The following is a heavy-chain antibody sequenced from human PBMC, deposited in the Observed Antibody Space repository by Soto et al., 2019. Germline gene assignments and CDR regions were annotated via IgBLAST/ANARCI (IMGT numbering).Heavy chain of an antibody. J-gene: IGHJ6*02. CDR2: IYYSGST. CDR1: GGSISSGDYY. V-gene: IGHV4-30-4*01. Sequence: SETLSLTCTVSGGSISSGDYYWSWIRQPPGKGLEWIGYIYYSGSTYYNPSLKSRVTISVDTSKNQFSLKLSSVTAADTAVYYCARDRAMKYYDILTGYYNYYYYGMDVWGQGTTVTVSS. D-gene: IGHD3-9*01. CDR3: ARDRAMKYYDILTGYYNYYYYGMDV.